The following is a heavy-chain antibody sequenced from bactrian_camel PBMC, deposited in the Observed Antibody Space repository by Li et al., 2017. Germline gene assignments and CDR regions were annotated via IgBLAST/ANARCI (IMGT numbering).Heavy chain of an antibody. J-gene: IGHJ4*01. Sequence: QLVESGGGLVQPGGSLTLSCAASGFTFSSYMFSWVRQAPGKGLEWVSVIYGGGSTYYADSVKGRFTISRDNAKNTVYLQLNSLKTEDMAMYYCANTVAGSPYYWGQGTQVTVS. V-gene: IGHV3S10*01. CDR1: GFTFSSYM. D-gene: IGHD6*01. CDR3: ANTVAGSPYY. CDR2: IYGGGST.